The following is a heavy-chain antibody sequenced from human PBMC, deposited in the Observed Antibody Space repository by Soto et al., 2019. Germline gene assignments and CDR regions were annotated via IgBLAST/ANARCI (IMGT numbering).Heavy chain of an antibody. CDR3: ARDVTSSRIAAAGTL. V-gene: IGHV4-31*03. D-gene: IGHD6-13*01. CDR1: GGSISSGGYY. Sequence: SETLSLTCTVSGGSISSGGYYWSWIRQHPGKGLEWIGYIYYSGSTYYNPSLKSRVTISVDTSKNQFSLKLSSVTAADTAVYYCARDVTSSRIAAAGTLWGQGTLVTVSS. J-gene: IGHJ4*02. CDR2: IYYSGST.